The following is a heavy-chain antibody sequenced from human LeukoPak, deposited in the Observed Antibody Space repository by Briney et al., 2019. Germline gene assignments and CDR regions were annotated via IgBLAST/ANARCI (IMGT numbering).Heavy chain of an antibody. J-gene: IGHJ4*02. CDR2: INHSGST. CDR1: GGSISSYY. Sequence: SETLSLTCTVSGGSISSYYWSWIRQPPGKGLEWIGEINHSGSTNYNPSLKSRVTISVDTSKNQFSLKLSSVTAADTAVYYCASGQQLVHDYWGQGTLVTVSS. V-gene: IGHV4-34*01. D-gene: IGHD6-13*01. CDR3: ASGQQLVHDY.